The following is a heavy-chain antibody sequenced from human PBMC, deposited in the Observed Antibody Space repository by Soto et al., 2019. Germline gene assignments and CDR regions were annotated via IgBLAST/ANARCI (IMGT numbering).Heavy chain of an antibody. CDR1: GFFFSSYT. CDR3: AKARDQQWVRLPFDY. J-gene: IGHJ4*02. Sequence: EVPLLESGGGLVQPGGSLRLSCVGSGFFFSSYTMTWVRQAPGKGLEWVSSFSATSENTYYADSVRGRFTISRENSKNTFFLQMNSLTAEDTAMYYCAKARDQQWVRLPFDYWGQGILVIVSS. D-gene: IGHD6-19*01. CDR2: FSATSENT. V-gene: IGHV3-23*01.